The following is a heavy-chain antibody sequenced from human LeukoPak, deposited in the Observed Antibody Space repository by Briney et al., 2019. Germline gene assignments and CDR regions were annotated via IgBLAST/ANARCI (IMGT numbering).Heavy chain of an antibody. CDR2: IYTSGST. D-gene: IGHD6-13*01. V-gene: IGHV4-4*07. CDR3: ASADWGSSWYQFYYFDY. Sequence: SETLSLTCTVSGGSISSYYWSWIRQPAGKGLEWIGRIYTSGSTNYNPSLKSRVTMSVDTSKNQFSLKLSSVTAADTAVYYCASADWGSSWYQFYYFDYWGQGTLVTVSS. CDR1: GGSISSYY. J-gene: IGHJ4*02.